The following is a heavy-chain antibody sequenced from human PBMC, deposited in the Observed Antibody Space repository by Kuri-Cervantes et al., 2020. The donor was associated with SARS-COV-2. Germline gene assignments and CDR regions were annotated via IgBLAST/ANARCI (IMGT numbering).Heavy chain of an antibody. Sequence: SVKVSCKASGYTFTSYAISWVRQPPGQGLEWMGRIIPILGKANYAQKSQGRVKITADKSTSTAYMELNSLRSEDAAVYYCAWGDIVVVPGPYYYYMDVWGKGTTVTVSS. CDR1: GYTFTSYA. D-gene: IGHD2-2*01. CDR3: AWGDIVVVPGPYYYYMDV. V-gene: IGHV1-69*04. CDR2: IIPILGKA. J-gene: IGHJ6*03.